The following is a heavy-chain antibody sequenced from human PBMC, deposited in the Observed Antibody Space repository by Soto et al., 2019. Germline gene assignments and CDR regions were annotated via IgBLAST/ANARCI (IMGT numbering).Heavy chain of an antibody. CDR2: IYYSGST. Sequence: PSETLFLTCTVSGGSIISGDYYWSWIRQPPGKGLEWIGYIYYSGSTNYNPSLKSRVTISVDTSKNQFSLKLSSVTAADTAVYYCARRYGGNFDFWGQGTLVTVSS. J-gene: IGHJ4*02. CDR3: ARRYGGNFDF. CDR1: GGSIISGDYY. V-gene: IGHV4-61*08. D-gene: IGHD1-26*01.